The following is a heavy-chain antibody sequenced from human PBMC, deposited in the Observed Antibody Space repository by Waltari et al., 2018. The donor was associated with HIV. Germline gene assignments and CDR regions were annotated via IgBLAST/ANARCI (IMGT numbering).Heavy chain of an antibody. CDR2: IYYSGST. J-gene: IGHJ4*02. CDR3: ASRGMHYYDSSGYYS. D-gene: IGHD3-22*01. Sequence: QVLLQESGPGLVKPSETLSLTSTVPGGSLTSYHWSWIRQPPGKGLEWIGYIYYSGSTNYNPSLKSRATISVDTSKNQVSLKLSSVTAADTAVYYCASRGMHYYDSSGYYSWGQGTLVTVSS. CDR1: GGSLTSYH. V-gene: IGHV4-59*01.